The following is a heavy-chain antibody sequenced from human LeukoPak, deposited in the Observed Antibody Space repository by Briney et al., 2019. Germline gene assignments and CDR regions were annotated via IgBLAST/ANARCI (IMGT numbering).Heavy chain of an antibody. CDR3: ARAGDYGDYHYFDY. Sequence: SETLSRTCTVSGASISSYYWTWIRQPAEKGLEGIGRIYTSGRTNYNPSLKSRVTISVDTSNNQFSLKLSSVTAADTAVYYCARAGDYGDYHYFDYWGQGTLVTVSS. CDR2: IYTSGRT. CDR1: GASISSYY. D-gene: IGHD4-17*01. V-gene: IGHV4-4*07. J-gene: IGHJ4*02.